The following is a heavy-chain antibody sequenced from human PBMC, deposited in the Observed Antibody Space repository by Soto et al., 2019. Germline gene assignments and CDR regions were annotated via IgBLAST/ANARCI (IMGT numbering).Heavy chain of an antibody. CDR2: ISGSGGST. CDR1: GFTFSSYA. Sequence: EVQLLESGGGLVQPGGSLRLSCAASGFTFSSYAMSWVRQAPGKGLERVSVISGSGGSTYYADSVKGRFTISRDNSKNTLNLQMNSLSAADTAVYHCASRSSGSDYDYWGQGTMVTVSS. J-gene: IGHJ4*02. V-gene: IGHV3-23*01. CDR3: ASRSSGSDYDY. D-gene: IGHD1-26*01.